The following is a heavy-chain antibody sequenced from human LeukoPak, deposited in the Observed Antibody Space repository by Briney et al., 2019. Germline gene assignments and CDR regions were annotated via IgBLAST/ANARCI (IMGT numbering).Heavy chain of an antibody. Sequence: ASVKVSCKASGYTFTSYAIHWVRQAPGQSLSGMGWSSPGNVNQKYSQNFQGRVTFISNTSATTAFMELSSLRSEDAAVYYCARDSGSGSNDYWGQGTLVTVSS. CDR1: GYTFTSYA. V-gene: IGHV1-3*01. D-gene: IGHD1-26*01. CDR2: SSPGNVNQ. CDR3: ARDSGSGSNDY. J-gene: IGHJ4*02.